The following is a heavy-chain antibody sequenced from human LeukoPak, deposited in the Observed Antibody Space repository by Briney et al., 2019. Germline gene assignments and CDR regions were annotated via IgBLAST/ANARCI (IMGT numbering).Heavy chain of an antibody. D-gene: IGHD1-7*01. CDR3: AIEEPMSGRITGTTFWFDA. V-gene: IGHV1-69*01. Sequence: SVKVSCKASGGTFSSYAISWVRQAPGQGLEWMGGIIPIFGTANYAQKFQGRVTITADESTSTAYMELSSLRSEDTAVYYCAIEEPMSGRITGTTFWFDAWGQGTLVTVSS. J-gene: IGHJ5*02. CDR2: IIPIFGTA. CDR1: GGTFSSYA.